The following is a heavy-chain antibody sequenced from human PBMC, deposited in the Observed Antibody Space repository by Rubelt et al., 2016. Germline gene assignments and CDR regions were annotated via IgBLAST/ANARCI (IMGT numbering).Heavy chain of an antibody. CDR2: INTDGSAT. CDR3: ARDYCSAGSCYSSLYGMDV. V-gene: IGHV3-74*01. J-gene: IGHJ6*02. CDR1: GFSFSALW. D-gene: IGHD2-15*01. Sequence: GGGLVQPGGSLRLSCAASGFSFSALWMHWVRQTPGKGLVWVSLINTDGSATTYADSVRGRFTVSRNTAFLALSLQMNSLRPDDTAVYYCARDYCSAGSCYSSLYGMDVWGQGTTVTVSS.